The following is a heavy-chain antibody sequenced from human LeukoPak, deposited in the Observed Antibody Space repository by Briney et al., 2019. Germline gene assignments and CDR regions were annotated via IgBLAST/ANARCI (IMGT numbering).Heavy chain of an antibody. CDR3: AKYTMTYYYDSSGYYYPSFDY. CDR2: IRYDGSNK. CDR1: GFNFSCYG. J-gene: IGHJ4*02. Sequence: PGGSLRLSRAASGFNFSCYGMHWVRQAPGKGLEWVAFIRYDGSNKYYADSVKGRFTISRDNSKNTLYLQMNSLRAEDTAVYYCAKYTMTYYYDSSGYYYPSFDYWGQGTLVTVSA. D-gene: IGHD3-22*01. V-gene: IGHV3-30*02.